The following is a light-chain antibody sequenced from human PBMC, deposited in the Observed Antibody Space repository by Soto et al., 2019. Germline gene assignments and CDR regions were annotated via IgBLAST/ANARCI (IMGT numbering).Light chain of an antibody. J-gene: IGKJ4*01. CDR2: DAS. V-gene: IGKV3-15*01. CDR3: QQYHHWPLT. Sequence: EIVMTQSPATLSVSPGERATLSCRASQSINSNFAWYQQKPGQAPRLLISDASTSATGVPARFSGSGSGTEFTLTISSLQSDDCAVYYCQQYHHWPLTFGGGTKVEIK. CDR1: QSINSN.